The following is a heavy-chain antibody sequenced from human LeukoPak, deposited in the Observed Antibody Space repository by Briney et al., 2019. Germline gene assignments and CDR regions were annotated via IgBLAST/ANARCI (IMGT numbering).Heavy chain of an antibody. V-gene: IGHV3-74*01. J-gene: IGHJ5*02. D-gene: IGHD2-2*01. CDR3: VRGALRDCSYTSCTRGNWFDP. CDR2: INADGSAT. CDR1: GFTFSSHW. Sequence: GGSLRLSCAASGFTFSSHWMHWVRQAPEKGLVGVSHINADGSATYYAASVKGRFTISRDNARNTLYLQMHSLTAEDTGVYYCVRGALRDCSYTSCTRGNWFDPWGQGTLATVSS.